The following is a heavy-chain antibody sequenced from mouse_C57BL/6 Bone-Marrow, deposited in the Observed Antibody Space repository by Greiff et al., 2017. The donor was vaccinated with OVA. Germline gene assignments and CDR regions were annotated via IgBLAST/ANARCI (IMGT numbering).Heavy chain of an antibody. Sequence: EVKLMESGGGLVKPGGSLKLSCAASGFTFSDYGMHWVRQAPEKGLEWVAYISSGSSTIYYADTVKGRFTISRDNAKNTLFLQMTSLRSEDTAMYYCARQGLYYYGSSPFDYWGQGTTLTVSS. J-gene: IGHJ2*01. CDR1: GFTFSDYG. D-gene: IGHD1-1*01. CDR2: ISSGSSTI. CDR3: ARQGLYYYGSSPFDY. V-gene: IGHV5-17*01.